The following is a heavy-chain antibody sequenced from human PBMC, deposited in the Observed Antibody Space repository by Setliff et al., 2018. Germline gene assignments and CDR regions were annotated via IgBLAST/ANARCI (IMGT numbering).Heavy chain of an antibody. CDR2: VYYSGTA. D-gene: IGHD5-12*01. CDR3: ARGGTYRYFDY. Sequence: SETLSLTCTVSDGSLSTYYWSWIRQPPGKGLEWTGHVYYSGTANYNPSLKSRVTVSVDTSNHQFSLRLRSVTAADTAVYYCARGGTYRYFDYWGQGALVTVSS. J-gene: IGHJ4*02. V-gene: IGHV4-59*01. CDR1: DGSLSTYY.